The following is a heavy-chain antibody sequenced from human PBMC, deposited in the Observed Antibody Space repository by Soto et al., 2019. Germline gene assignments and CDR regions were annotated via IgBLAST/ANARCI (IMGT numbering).Heavy chain of an antibody. Sequence: GSLRLSCTGSGFPFSAYNINWVRQAPGKGLEWVSSITVGSSHIYQPNSVKGRFTISRDDAKNSVYLQIDSLRDEDTALYYCSRSPEVGVRGAYWGQGTLVTVSS. CDR2: ITVGSSHI. J-gene: IGHJ4*02. CDR3: SRSPEVGVRGAY. CDR1: GFPFSAYN. V-gene: IGHV3-21*01. D-gene: IGHD3-16*01.